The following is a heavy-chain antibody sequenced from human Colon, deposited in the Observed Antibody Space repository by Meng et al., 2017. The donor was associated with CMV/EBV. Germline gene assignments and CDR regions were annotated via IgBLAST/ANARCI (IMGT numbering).Heavy chain of an antibody. CDR2: ISWDGGTS. CDR1: GFTFSDHY. CDR3: ARDQGGKSVNYYHGLDV. J-gene: IGHJ6*02. D-gene: IGHD4-23*01. V-gene: IGHV3-43*01. Sequence: GESLKISCATSGFTFSDHYMDWVRQAPGRGLEWVALISWDGGTSFYGDSVKGRFIISRDNSENYLSLQMNSLRTEDTALYYCARDQGGKSVNYYHGLDVWGQGTPVTVSS.